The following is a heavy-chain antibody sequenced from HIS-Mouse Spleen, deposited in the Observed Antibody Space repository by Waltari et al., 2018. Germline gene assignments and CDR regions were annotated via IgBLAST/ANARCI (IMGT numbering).Heavy chain of an antibody. V-gene: IGHV3-9*01. CDR2: ISWNSGSI. CDR3: AKDQLAGSSDAFDI. CDR1: GLTFDVYA. J-gene: IGHJ3*02. D-gene: IGHD6-6*01. Sequence: EVQLVESGGCLVQPGRSLILSCAASGLTFDVYAMHWVRLALGEGLELVSGISWNSGSIGYADSVKGRVTISRDNAKNSRYLQMNSLRAEDTALYYCAKDQLAGSSDAFDIWGQGTMVTVSS.